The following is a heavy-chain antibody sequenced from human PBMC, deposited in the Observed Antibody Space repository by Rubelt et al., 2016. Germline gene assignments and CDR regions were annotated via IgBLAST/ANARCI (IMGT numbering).Heavy chain of an antibody. J-gene: IGHJ4*02. Sequence: EVQLVESGGGLVQPGGSLRLSCAASGFTFSSYWMSWVRQAPGKGLEWVSAISGSGGSTYYADSVKGRVTISRDNSKNTLYLQMNSLRAEDTAVYYCAPYSSSWQHTVDYWGQGTLVTVSS. D-gene: IGHD6-13*01. CDR2: ISGSGGST. V-gene: IGHV3-23*04. CDR1: GFTFSSYW. CDR3: APYSSSWQHTVDY.